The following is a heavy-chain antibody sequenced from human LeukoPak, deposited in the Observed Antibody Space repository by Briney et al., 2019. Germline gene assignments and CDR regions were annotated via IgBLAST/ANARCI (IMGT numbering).Heavy chain of an antibody. D-gene: IGHD2-2*01. CDR1: GFSVTNNY. Sequence: SGGSLRLSCAVSGFSVTNNYMSWVRQAPGKGLEWVSVFYVGGAAYYADSVKGRFTISRDNAKNSLYLQMNSLRAEDAAVYYCARRYCSSASCLFDYWGQGTLVTVSS. CDR3: ARRYCSSASCLFDY. V-gene: IGHV3-53*01. J-gene: IGHJ4*02. CDR2: FYVGGAA.